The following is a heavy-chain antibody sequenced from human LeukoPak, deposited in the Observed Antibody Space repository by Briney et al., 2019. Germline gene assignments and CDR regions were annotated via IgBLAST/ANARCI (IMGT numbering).Heavy chain of an antibody. CDR3: GKSSSSYGNDALDI. D-gene: IGHD5-18*01. Sequence: PGGSLRLSCAASGFTYSSYSMNWVRQAPGKGLEWVSVIRGGGAVAFYADSVKGRFTISRDNSRNTLYLHMNSLTADDTAVYYCGKSSSSYGNDALDIWGQGTMVTVSS. CDR2: IRGGGAVA. CDR1: GFTYSSYS. J-gene: IGHJ3*02. V-gene: IGHV3-23*01.